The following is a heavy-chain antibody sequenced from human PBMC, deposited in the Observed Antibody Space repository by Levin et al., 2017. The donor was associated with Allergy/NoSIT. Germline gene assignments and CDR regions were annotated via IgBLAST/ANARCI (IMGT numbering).Heavy chain of an antibody. CDR3: AVYYDFWSGWFR. J-gene: IGHJ4*02. V-gene: IGHV1-18*01. D-gene: IGHD3-3*01. CDR1: GYTFTSYG. CDR2: ISAYNGNT. Sequence: GESLKISCKASGYTFTSYGISWVRQAPGQGLEWMGWISAYNGNTNYAQKLQGRVTMTTDTSTSTAYMELRSLRSDDTAVYYCAVYYDFWSGWFRWGQGTLVTVSS.